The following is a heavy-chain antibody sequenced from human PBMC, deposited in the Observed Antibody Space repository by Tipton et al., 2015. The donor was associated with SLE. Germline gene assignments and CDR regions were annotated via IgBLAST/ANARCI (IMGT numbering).Heavy chain of an antibody. CDR2: LSYSGST. Sequence: TLSLTCTVSGGSLSSYYWSWIRQSPEKGLEWIGYLSYSGSTNYNPSLESRVTISVDTSKNQFSLKLNSVTAADTAMYFCSRGGLGEAKSYIDVRGRGTMVTLSS. CDR3: SRGGLGEAKSYIDV. CDR1: GGSLSSYY. D-gene: IGHD3-10*01. V-gene: IGHV4-59*01. J-gene: IGHJ6*03.